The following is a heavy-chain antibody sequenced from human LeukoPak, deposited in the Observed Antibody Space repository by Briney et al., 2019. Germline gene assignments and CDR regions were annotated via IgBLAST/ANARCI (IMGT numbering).Heavy chain of an antibody. V-gene: IGHV4-59*08. CDR1: GGSISSYW. Sequence: SETLSLTCTVSGGSISSYWWSWIRQPPGKGLEWIGYIYHSGSTNYNPSLKSRVTMSVDTYKNQLSLKLGSVTAADTAVFYCARHKGGLQYSSGLAFDYWGQGTLVTVSS. D-gene: IGHD6-19*01. CDR3: ARHKGGLQYSSGLAFDY. J-gene: IGHJ4*02. CDR2: IYHSGST.